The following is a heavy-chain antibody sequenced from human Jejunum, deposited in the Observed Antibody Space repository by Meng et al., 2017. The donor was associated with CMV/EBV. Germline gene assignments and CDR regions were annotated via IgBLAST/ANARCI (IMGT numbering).Heavy chain of an antibody. CDR3: ARDLTMLRGALYWYFDL. Sequence: FTFSRYNMNWVRQAPGKRLEWVASSSGSSTYIHYADSLKGRFTISRDNAQNSLFLQIDGLTVEDTAVYYCARDLTMLRGALYWYFDLWGRGTLVTVSS. CDR2: SSGSSTYI. J-gene: IGHJ2*01. CDR1: FTFSRYN. D-gene: IGHD3-10*01. V-gene: IGHV3-21*01.